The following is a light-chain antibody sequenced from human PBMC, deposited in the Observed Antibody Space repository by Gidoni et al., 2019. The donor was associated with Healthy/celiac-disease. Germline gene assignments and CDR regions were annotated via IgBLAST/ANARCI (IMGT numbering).Light chain of an antibody. Sequence: DIQMTQSPSSLSASVGDRVTITCRASQSISSYLNWYQQKPGTAPKLLIYAASSLQRGVPSRFLGSGSGTEFTLTISSLQPEDFATFYCQQSYSTPRFTFGPGTKVDIK. J-gene: IGKJ3*01. CDR3: QQSYSTPRFT. CDR1: QSISSY. V-gene: IGKV1-39*01. CDR2: AAS.